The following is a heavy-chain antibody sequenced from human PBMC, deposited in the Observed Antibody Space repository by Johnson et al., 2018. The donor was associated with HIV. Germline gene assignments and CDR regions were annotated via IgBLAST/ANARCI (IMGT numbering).Heavy chain of an antibody. CDR1: GFTVSSNY. J-gene: IGHJ3*02. D-gene: IGHD6-6*01. Sequence: VQLVESGGGLIQPGGSLRLSCAASGFTVSSNYMSWVRQAPGKGLEWVSVIYSGGSTYYPGSVKGRFTISRENAKNSLYLQMNSLRAGDTALYYCAKAIAARPSGAFDIWGQGTMVTVSS. CDR3: AKAIAARPSGAFDI. CDR2: IYSGGST. V-gene: IGHV3-53*01.